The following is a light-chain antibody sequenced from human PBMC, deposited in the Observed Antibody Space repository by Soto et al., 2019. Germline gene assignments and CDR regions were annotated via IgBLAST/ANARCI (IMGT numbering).Light chain of an antibody. CDR1: QGISSY. CDR2: AAS. Sequence: QLTQSPSSLSASVGDRVTITCRARQGISSYLAWYPQKPGKAPKLLIYAASTLQSGVPSRFSGSGSGTDFTLTISSLQPEDFATYYCQQLNSYPLTFGGGTKVEIK. V-gene: IGKV1-9*01. CDR3: QQLNSYPLT. J-gene: IGKJ4*02.